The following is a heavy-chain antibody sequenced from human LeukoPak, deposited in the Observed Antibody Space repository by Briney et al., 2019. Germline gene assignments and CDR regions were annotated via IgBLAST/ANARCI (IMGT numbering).Heavy chain of an antibody. D-gene: IGHD6-13*01. CDR3: ASGHSSSWYPFLGY. V-gene: IGHV4-39*07. CDR2: LYYTGSP. CDR1: GGSISSDGYY. J-gene: IGHJ4*02. Sequence: PSETLSLTCTVSGGSISSDGYYWGWVRQPPGKGLEWIGTLYYTGSPYYNPSLKSRVTISVDTSKNQFSLKLSSVTAADTAVYYCASGHSSSWYPFLGYWGQGTLVTVSS.